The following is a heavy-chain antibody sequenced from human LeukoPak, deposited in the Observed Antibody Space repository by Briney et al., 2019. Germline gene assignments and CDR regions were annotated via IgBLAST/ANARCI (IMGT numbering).Heavy chain of an antibody. D-gene: IGHD3-22*01. CDR3: ARAHRFGSGYPYYFDY. CDR2: INPSGGST. CDR1: GYTFTSYY. J-gene: IGHJ4*02. Sequence: LGASVKVSCKASGYTFTSYYMHWVRQALGQGLEWMGIINPSGGSTSYAQKFQGRVTMTRDTSTSTVYMELSSLRSEDTAVYYCARAHRFGSGYPYYFDYWGQGTLVTVSS. V-gene: IGHV1-46*01.